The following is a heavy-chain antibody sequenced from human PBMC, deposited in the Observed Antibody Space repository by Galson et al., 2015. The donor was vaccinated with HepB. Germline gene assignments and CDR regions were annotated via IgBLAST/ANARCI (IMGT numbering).Heavy chain of an antibody. Sequence: SLRLSCAVSGFTFNRYGMHWVRQAPGQGLEWVALIWSNGSNRYYSNSVMGRFTISRDNSKNTLYLEMNSLRAEDTAVYYCAREMAIAAPASFDLWGHGTLVTVSS. V-gene: IGHV3-33*01. CDR2: IWSNGSNR. CDR3: AREMAIAAPASFDL. CDR1: GFTFNRYG. J-gene: IGHJ4*01. D-gene: IGHD6-25*01.